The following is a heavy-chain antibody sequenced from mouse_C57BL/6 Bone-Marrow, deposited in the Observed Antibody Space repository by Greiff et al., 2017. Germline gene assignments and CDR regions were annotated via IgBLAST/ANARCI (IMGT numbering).Heavy chain of an antibody. Sequence: EVKLMESGGGLVQPGGSLSLSCAASGFTFTDYYMSWVRQPPGKALEWLGFIRNKANGYTTEYSASVKGRFTISRDNSQSILYLQMNALRAEDSATYYCARSAYYSKGGFAYWGQGTLVTVSA. J-gene: IGHJ3*01. CDR3: ARSAYYSKGGFAY. D-gene: IGHD2-5*01. V-gene: IGHV7-3*01. CDR1: GFTFTDYY. CDR2: IRNKANGYTT.